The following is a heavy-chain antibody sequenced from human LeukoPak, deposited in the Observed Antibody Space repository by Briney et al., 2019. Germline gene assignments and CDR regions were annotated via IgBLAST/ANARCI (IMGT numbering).Heavy chain of an antibody. J-gene: IGHJ3*02. CDR3: AKEAETHSDAFDI. CDR1: GFTFSSYG. Sequence: GGSLRLSCAASGFTFSSYGMHWVRQAPGKGLEWVAVISYDGSNKYYADSVKGRFTISRDNAKNSLYLQMNSLRAEDMALYYCAKEAETHSDAFDIWGQGTMVTVSS. CDR2: ISYDGSNK. V-gene: IGHV3-30*18. D-gene: IGHD6-25*01.